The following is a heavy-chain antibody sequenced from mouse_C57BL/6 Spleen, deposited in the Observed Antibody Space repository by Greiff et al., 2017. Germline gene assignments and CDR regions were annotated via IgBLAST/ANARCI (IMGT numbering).Heavy chain of an antibody. Sequence: VQLQQPGAELVKPGASVKLSCKASGYTFTSYWMHWVKQRPGQGLEWIGMIHPNSGSTNYNEKFKSKATLTVDKSSSTAYMQLSSLISEDSAVYYCARGNDYGRFDYWGQGTTLTVSS. D-gene: IGHD2-4*01. V-gene: IGHV1-64*01. CDR2: IHPNSGST. CDR3: ARGNDYGRFDY. CDR1: GYTFTSYW. J-gene: IGHJ2*01.